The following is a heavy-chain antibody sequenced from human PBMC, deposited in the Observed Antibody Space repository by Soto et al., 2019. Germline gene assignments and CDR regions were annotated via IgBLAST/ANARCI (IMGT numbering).Heavy chain of an antibody. Sequence: EVQVVESGGGLVQPGGALRLSCATSGFTFSSHNMDLVRQAPGKGLEWVSYISSTSTTIYYADSVKGRFTISRDNAKNSLYLQMNSLRDEDTAVYYCARGYDFWSGYLGYWGQGTLVTVSS. J-gene: IGHJ4*02. CDR3: ARGYDFWSGYLGY. D-gene: IGHD3-3*01. CDR1: GFTFSSHN. V-gene: IGHV3-48*02. CDR2: ISSTSTTI.